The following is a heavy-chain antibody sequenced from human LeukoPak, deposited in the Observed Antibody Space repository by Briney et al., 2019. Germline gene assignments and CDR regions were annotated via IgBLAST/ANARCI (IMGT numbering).Heavy chain of an antibody. CDR2: VKQDGSER. J-gene: IGHJ4*02. CDR3: ARTYYYDSGGYYA. D-gene: IGHD3-22*01. Sequence: GGSLRLSCAVSGFTFSRYWMNWVRQAPGKGLEWVANVKQDGSERYYVDSVKGRFTISRDNAKNSLYLQMNSLRAEDTAVYYCARTYYYDSGGYYAWGQGTLVTVSS. V-gene: IGHV3-7*01. CDR1: GFTFSRYW.